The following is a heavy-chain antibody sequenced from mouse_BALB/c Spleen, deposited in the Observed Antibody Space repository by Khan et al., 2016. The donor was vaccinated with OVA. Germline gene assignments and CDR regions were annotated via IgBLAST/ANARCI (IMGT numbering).Heavy chain of an antibody. CDR3: ARQPYYHYNIMDY. V-gene: IGHV2-6-1*01. J-gene: IGHJ4*01. CDR1: GFSLTNYG. D-gene: IGHD2-10*01. Sequence: VHLVESGPGLAAPSQSLSITCTISGFSLTNYGVHWVRQPPGKGLEWLVVIWNDGTTTYNSALKSRLTITKDNSQRHVFLQMNSLQTDDTDIYFCARQPYYHYNIMDYWGQGTSVTVSS. CDR2: IWNDGTT.